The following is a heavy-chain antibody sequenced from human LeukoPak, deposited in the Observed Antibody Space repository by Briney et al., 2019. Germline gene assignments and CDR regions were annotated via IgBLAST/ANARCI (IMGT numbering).Heavy chain of an antibody. CDR3: ARALSIAAAAGGY. CDR2: INTNTGNP. V-gene: IGHV7-4-1*02. CDR1: GYSFTGYA. J-gene: IGHJ4*02. Sequence: AAVKVSCKASGYSFTGYAMNWVRQAPGQGLEWMGWINTNTGNPTYAQGFTGRFVFSLDTSVTTAYLQISSLKTEDTAVYYCARALSIAAAAGGYWGQGTLVTVSS. D-gene: IGHD6-13*01.